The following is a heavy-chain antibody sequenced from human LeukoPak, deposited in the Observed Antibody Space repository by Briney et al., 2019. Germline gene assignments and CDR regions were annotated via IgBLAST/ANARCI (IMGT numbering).Heavy chain of an antibody. CDR2: IGSSSSTI. J-gene: IGHJ3*02. CDR3: ARDHHRRLYDSQARDTFDI. CDR1: GFIFSSYS. Sequence: GGSLRLSCAASGFIFSSYSMNWVRQAPGKVLEWVSYIGSSSSTIYYADSVKGRFTISRDNAKNSMYLQMNSLRADDTAVYYCARDHHRRLYDSQARDTFDIWGQGTMVTVSS. V-gene: IGHV3-48*01. D-gene: IGHD3-22*01.